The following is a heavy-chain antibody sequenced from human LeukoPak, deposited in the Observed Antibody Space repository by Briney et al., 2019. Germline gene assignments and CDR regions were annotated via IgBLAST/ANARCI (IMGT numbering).Heavy chain of an antibody. V-gene: IGHV3-11*04. CDR1: GFTFSDYY. Sequence: GGSLRLSCAASGFTFSDYYMSWIRQAPGKGLEWVSYISSSGSTIYYADSVKGRFTISRDNAKNSLYLQMNSLRAEDTAVYYCARAPRPGDYYDSSGYFDYWGQGTLVTVSS. CDR3: ARAPRPGDYYDSSGYFDY. J-gene: IGHJ4*02. D-gene: IGHD3-22*01. CDR2: ISSSGSTI.